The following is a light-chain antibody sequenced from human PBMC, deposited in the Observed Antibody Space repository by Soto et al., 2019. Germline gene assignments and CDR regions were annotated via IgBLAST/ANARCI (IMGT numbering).Light chain of an antibody. CDR1: QSLLHRDGETY. V-gene: IGKV2-24*01. CDR3: LQATKFPRT. J-gene: IGKJ1*01. Sequence: EIVMTQTPLSSSVTLGQPASISCRSSQSLLHRDGETYLSWLHQRPGQPPRLLIYRISNRLSGVPDRFSGSGAGTDFTLTISRVEAEDVGVYYCLQATKFPRTFGQGTKVEI. CDR2: RIS.